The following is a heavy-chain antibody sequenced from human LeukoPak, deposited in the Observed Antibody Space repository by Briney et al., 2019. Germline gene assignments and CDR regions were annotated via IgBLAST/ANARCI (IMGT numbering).Heavy chain of an antibody. CDR1: GFTFSSYD. CDR3: AKEVVIAAIDY. Sequence: PGRSLRLSCAASGFTFSSYDMHWVRQAPGKGLEWVAVISYDGNNKYYPDSVKGRFTISRDNSKNTLFLQLNSLRGEDTAVYYCAKEVVIAAIDYWGQGTLVTVSS. CDR2: ISYDGNNK. V-gene: IGHV3-30*18. J-gene: IGHJ4*02. D-gene: IGHD2-15*01.